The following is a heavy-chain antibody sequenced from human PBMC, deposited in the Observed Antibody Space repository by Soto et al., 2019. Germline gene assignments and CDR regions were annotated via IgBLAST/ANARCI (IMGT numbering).Heavy chain of an antibody. D-gene: IGHD2-15*01. Sequence: SETLSLTCAVYGGSFSGYYWSWIRQPPGKGLEWIGEINHSGSTNYNPSLKSRVTISVDTSKNQFSLKLSSVTAADTAVYYCARLYSPGYYYYGMDVWGQGTTVTVSS. J-gene: IGHJ6*02. V-gene: IGHV4-34*01. CDR3: ARLYSPGYYYYGMDV. CDR1: GGSFSGYY. CDR2: INHSGST.